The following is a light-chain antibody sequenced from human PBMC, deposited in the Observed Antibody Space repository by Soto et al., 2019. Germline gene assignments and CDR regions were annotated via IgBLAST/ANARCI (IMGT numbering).Light chain of an antibody. J-gene: IGKJ5*01. CDR2: AAS. CDR3: QQTYSTLSIT. CDR1: ESIARH. V-gene: IGKV1-39*01. Sequence: DLPMTQSPSSLSASVGDRVTITCRASESIARHLNWYQQKPGKAPKLLIYAASSLQNGVPSRFRGGASGTDFTLTINKLQPEDFATYYCQQTYSTLSITFGQGTRLEIK.